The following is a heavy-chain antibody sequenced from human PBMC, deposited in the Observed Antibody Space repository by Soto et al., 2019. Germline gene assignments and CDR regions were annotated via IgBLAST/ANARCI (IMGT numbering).Heavy chain of an antibody. J-gene: IGHJ5*02. D-gene: IGHD3-22*01. CDR2: IYYSGST. V-gene: IGHV4-39*01. CDR1: GGSISSSSYY. Sequence: SETLSLTCTVSGGSISSSSYYWGWIRQPPGKGLEWIGSIYYSGSTYYNPSLKSRVTISVDTSKNQFSLKLSSATAADTAVYYCAGSGYSGNWFDPWGQGTLVTVSS. CDR3: AGSGYSGNWFDP.